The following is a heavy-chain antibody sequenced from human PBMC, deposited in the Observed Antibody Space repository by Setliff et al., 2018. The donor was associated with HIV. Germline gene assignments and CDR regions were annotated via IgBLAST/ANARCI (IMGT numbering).Heavy chain of an antibody. V-gene: IGHV5-51*01. CDR3: VRQLRSNYRFPYFDY. CDR2: IHPGDSDI. Sequence: LGESLKISCKGSGYSFATYWIGWVRQMPGKGLEWMGIIHPGDSDIRYSPPFQGQVTISADKSISTAYVQWSSLKASDTAMYYCVRQLRSNYRFPYFDYWGQGTLVTVSS. D-gene: IGHD4-4*01. CDR1: GYSFATYW. J-gene: IGHJ4*02.